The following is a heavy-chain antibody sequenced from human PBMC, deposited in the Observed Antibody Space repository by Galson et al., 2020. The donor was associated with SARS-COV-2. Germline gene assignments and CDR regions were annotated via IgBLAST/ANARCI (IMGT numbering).Heavy chain of an antibody. CDR2: IFHSGNT. V-gene: IGHV4-4*02. J-gene: IGHJ6*02. D-gene: IGHD6-13*01. Sequence: GKGLEWIGEIFHSGNTNYSPSLKSRVTISLHTSTNQFSLKLSSVTAADTAVYYCAKIAAAVNGMVVWGQGT. CDR3: AKIAAAVNGMVV.